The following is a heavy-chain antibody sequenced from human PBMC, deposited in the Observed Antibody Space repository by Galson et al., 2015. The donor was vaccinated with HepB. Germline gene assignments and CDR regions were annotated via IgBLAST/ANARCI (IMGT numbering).Heavy chain of an antibody. Sequence: QSGAEVKKPGESLKISCKGSGYSFTNYWINWVRQMPGKGLEWMGTIEPSDSDTRYSPSFQGQVTISADKSISTAYLQWSSLKASDTAMYYCARLNSLGYCSGGSCPDWFDPWGQGTLVTVSS. V-gene: IGHV5-51*01. J-gene: IGHJ5*02. CDR1: GYSFTNYW. CDR3: ARLNSLGYCSGGSCPDWFDP. CDR2: IEPSDSDT. D-gene: IGHD2-15*01.